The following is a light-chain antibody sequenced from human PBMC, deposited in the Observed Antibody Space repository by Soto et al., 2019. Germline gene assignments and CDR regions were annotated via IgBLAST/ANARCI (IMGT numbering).Light chain of an antibody. CDR2: EIS. CDR1: SSGVGGYTF. CDR3: SSYADSGNRVL. Sequence: QSVLTQPPSASESPGQSVTISCTGASSGVGGYTFVSWYQQFPGRAPKLILYEISKRPSGVPDRFSGSNSGNTAYLTVSGLQPDDEAVYYCSSYADSGNRVLFGGGTKLTVL. J-gene: IGLJ2*01. V-gene: IGLV2-8*01.